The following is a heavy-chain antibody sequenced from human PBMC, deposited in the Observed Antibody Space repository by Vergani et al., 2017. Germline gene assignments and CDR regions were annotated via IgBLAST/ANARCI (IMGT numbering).Heavy chain of an antibody. CDR3: AKDLSAPVLLWFGEFKSTNWFDP. J-gene: IGHJ5*02. CDR1: GFTFSSYA. Sequence: VQLLESGGGLVQPGGSLRLSCAASGFTFSSYAMSWVRQAPGKGLEWVAVISYDGSNKYYADSVKGRFTISRDNSKNTLYLQMNSLRAEDTAVYYCAKDLSAPVLLWFGEFKSTNWFDPWGQGTLVTVSS. V-gene: IGHV3-30*18. D-gene: IGHD3-10*01. CDR2: ISYDGSNK.